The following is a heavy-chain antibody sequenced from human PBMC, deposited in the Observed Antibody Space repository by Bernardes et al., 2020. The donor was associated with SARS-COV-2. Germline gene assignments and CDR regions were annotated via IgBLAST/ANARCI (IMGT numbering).Heavy chain of an antibody. V-gene: IGHV3-30-3*01. J-gene: IGHJ4*02. CDR3: TRGLELELITWFDY. CDR2: ISNDGSIK. Sequence: GGSLRLSCTASGFTFSSSATHWVRQAPGKGPEWVAVISNDGSIKYYTDSVKGRFTISRDNSKNTLYLLMNSLRTDDTAVYYCTRGLELELITWFDYWGQGTLVTVAS. CDR1: GFTFSSSA. D-gene: IGHD1-7*01.